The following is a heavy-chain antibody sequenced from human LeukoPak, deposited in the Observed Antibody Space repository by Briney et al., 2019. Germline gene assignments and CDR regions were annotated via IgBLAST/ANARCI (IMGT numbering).Heavy chain of an antibody. J-gene: IGHJ4*02. V-gene: IGHV1-2*02. CDR1: GYTFTGYY. CDR3: ARGYYYDSSGYDYFDY. Sequence: GASVKVSCKASGYTFTGYYMHWVRQAPGQGLGWMGWINPNSGGTNYAQKFQGRVTMTRDTSISTAYMELSRLRSDDTAVYYCARGYYYDSSGYDYFDYWGQGTLVTVSS. CDR2: INPNSGGT. D-gene: IGHD3-22*01.